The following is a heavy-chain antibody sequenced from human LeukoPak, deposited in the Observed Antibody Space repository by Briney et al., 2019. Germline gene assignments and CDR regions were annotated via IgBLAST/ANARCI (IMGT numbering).Heavy chain of an antibody. J-gene: IGHJ5*02. CDR1: GGSLSGYY. V-gene: IGHV4-34*01. CDR2: INHSGST. D-gene: IGHD6-13*01. Sequence: SETLSLTCAVYGGSLSGYYWSWIRQPPGKGLEWIGEINHSGSTNYNPSLKSRVTISVDTSENQFSLKLSSVTAADTAVYYCARGRRQLVPGNWFDPWGQGTLVTVSS. CDR3: ARGRRQLVPGNWFDP.